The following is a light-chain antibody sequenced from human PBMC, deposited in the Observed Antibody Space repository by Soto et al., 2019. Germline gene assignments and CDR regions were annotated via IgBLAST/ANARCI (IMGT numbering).Light chain of an antibody. CDR3: SSYTSNSTPV. CDR1: SSDVGSYNY. CDR2: EVS. Sequence: QSVLTQPASVSGSPGQSITISCTGTSSDVGSYNYVSWYQQHPGKAPKLMIYEVSNRPSGVSNRFSRSKSGNTASLTISGLQAEDEANYYCSSYTSNSTPVFGGGTKLTV. J-gene: IGLJ3*02. V-gene: IGLV2-14*01.